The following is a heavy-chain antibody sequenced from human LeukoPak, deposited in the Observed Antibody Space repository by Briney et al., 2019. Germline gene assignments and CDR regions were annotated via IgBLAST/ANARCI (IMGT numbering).Heavy chain of an antibody. CDR1: GFTFSSYS. CDR2: ISSSSSYT. CDR3: ARDQTHGYGMDV. J-gene: IGHJ6*02. V-gene: IGHV3-21*01. Sequence: GGSLRLSCAASGFTFSSYSMNWVRQAPGKGLEWVSSISSSSSYTYYADSVKGRFTISRDNAKNSLYLQMNSLRAEDTAVYYCARDQTHGYGMDVWGQGTTVTVSS.